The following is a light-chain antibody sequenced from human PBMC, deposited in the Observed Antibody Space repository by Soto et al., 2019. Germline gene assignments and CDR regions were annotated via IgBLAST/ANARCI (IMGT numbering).Light chain of an antibody. V-gene: IGKV1-27*01. J-gene: IGKJ4*01. CDR3: QKYNSAPLT. CDR2: GAS. Sequence: DIQMTQSPSSLSSSVGDRVTITCRASQGISNFFAWYQQQPGKVPKLLIYGASTWQSGVPSRFSGSGSGTDFTLTISSLQPEDVATYYCQKYNSAPLTFGGGTKVEIK. CDR1: QGISNF.